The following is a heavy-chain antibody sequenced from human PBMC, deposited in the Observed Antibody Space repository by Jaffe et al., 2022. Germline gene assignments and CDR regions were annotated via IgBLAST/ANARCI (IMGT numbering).Heavy chain of an antibody. Sequence: EVQLVESGGGLVKPGGSLRLSCAASGFTFSSYSMNWVRQAPGKGLEWVSSISSSSSYIYYADSVKGRFTISRDNAKNSLYLQMNSLRAEDTAVYYCARDRPYCSSTSCYPIRMDVWGKGTTVTVSS. J-gene: IGHJ6*04. CDR3: ARDRPYCSSTSCYPIRMDV. D-gene: IGHD2-2*01. V-gene: IGHV3-21*01. CDR2: ISSSSSYI. CDR1: GFTFSSYS.